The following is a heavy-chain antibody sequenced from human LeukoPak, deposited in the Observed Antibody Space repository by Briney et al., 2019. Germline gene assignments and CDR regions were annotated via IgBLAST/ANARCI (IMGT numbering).Heavy chain of an antibody. CDR1: GGSISSGGYY. D-gene: IGHD2-2*02. CDR2: IYYSGST. J-gene: IGHJ6*02. V-gene: IGHV4-31*03. CDR3: ARDRRPVVVPAAIRHTPGMDV. Sequence: PSETLSLTCTVSGGSISSGGYYWSWIRQHPGKGLEWIGYIYYSGSTYYNPSLKSRVTISVDTFKNQFSLKLSSVTAADTAVYYCARDRRPVVVPAAIRHTPGMDVWGQGTTVTVSS.